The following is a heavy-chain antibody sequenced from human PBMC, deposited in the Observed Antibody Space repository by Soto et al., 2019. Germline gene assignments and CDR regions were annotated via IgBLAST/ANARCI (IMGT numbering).Heavy chain of an antibody. J-gene: IGHJ4*02. CDR2: IYHSGSI. CDR3: ASKGYASGVFDS. Sequence: SETLSLTCTVSGGSISSYYWSWIRQPPGKGLEWIGEIYHSGSINYNLSLKSRVTISVDKSKNQFSLKLSSVTAADTAVYYCASKGYASGVFDSWGQGTLVTVSS. D-gene: IGHD3-10*01. CDR1: GGSISSYY. V-gene: IGHV4-59*12.